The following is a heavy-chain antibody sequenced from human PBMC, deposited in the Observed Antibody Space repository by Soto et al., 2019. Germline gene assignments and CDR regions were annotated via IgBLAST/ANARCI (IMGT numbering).Heavy chain of an antibody. J-gene: IGHJ5*02. V-gene: IGHV1-69*06. CDR3: ARTYDSRPNWFDP. D-gene: IGHD3-22*01. CDR1: GGTFSSYA. CDR2: IIPIFGTA. Sequence: SVKVSCKASGGTFSSYAISCVRQAPGQGLEWMGGIIPIFGTANYAQKFQGRVTITADKSTSTAYMELSSLRSEDTAVYYCARTYDSRPNWFDPWGQGTLVTVSS.